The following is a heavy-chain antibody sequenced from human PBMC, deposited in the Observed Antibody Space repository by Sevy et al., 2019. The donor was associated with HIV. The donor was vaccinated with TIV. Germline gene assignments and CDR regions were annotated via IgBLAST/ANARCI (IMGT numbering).Heavy chain of an antibody. CDR2: ISSNGGST. J-gene: IGHJ3*02. Sequence: GGSLRLSCSASGFTFSSYAMHWVRQAPGKGLEYVSAISSNGGSTYYADSVKGRFTISRDNSKNTLYLQMSSLRAEDTAVYYCVKDCPYPAIAVAGIRPCGAPGSGAFDIWGQGTMVTVSS. D-gene: IGHD6-19*01. V-gene: IGHV3-64D*06. CDR1: GFTFSSYA. CDR3: VKDCPYPAIAVAGIRPCGAPGSGAFDI.